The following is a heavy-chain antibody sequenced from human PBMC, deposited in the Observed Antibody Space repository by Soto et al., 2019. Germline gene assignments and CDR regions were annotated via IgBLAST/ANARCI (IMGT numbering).Heavy chain of an antibody. J-gene: IGHJ4*02. V-gene: IGHV4-34*01. D-gene: IGHD2-15*01. CDR1: GGSFSGYY. Sequence: QVQLQQWGAGLLKPSETLSLTCAVYGGSFSGYYWSWIRQPPGKGLEWIGEINHSGSTNYNPSLKSRVTISVDTSKNQFSLKLSSVTAEDTAVYYCATRGGSGGPRWGQGTLVTVSS. CDR2: INHSGST. CDR3: ATRGGSGGPR.